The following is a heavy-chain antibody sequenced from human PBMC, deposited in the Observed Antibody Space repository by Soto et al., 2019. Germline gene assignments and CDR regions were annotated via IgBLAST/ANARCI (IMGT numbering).Heavy chain of an antibody. CDR2: IYYSGST. Sequence: PSETLSLTCTVSGGSISSSSYYWGWIRQPPGKGLEWIGSIYYSGSTYYNPSLKSRVTISVDTSKNQFSLKLSSVTAADTAVYYCARHLYYYDSSGYFLLFDYRGQRTPVIGSS. J-gene: IGHJ4*02. CDR1: GGSISSSSYY. V-gene: IGHV4-39*01. D-gene: IGHD3-22*01. CDR3: ARHLYYYDSSGYFLLFDY.